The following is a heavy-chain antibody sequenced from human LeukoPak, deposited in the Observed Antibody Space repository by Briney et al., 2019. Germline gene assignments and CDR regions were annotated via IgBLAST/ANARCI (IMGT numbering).Heavy chain of an antibody. CDR2: IRYDGSNK. J-gene: IGHJ3*02. V-gene: IGHV3-30*02. CDR1: GFTFSSYG. D-gene: IGHD3-22*01. CDR3: AKTRLVIVVVIDAFDI. Sequence: GGSLRLSSAASGFTFSSYGMHWVRQAPGKGLEWVAFIRYDGSNKYYADSVKGRFTISRDNSKNTLYLQMNSLRAEDTAVYYCAKTRLVIVVVIDAFDIWGQGTMVTVSS.